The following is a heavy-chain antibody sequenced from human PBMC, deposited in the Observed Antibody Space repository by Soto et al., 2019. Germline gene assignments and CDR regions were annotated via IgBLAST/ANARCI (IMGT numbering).Heavy chain of an antibody. CDR2: INAGNGNT. CDR3: ASQPGRIYSYGYSYHQDVQSV. V-gene: IGHV1-3*01. D-gene: IGHD5-18*01. Sequence: ASVKVSCKASGYTFTSYAMHWVRQAPGQRLEWMGWINAGNGNTKYSQKFQGRVTITRDTSASTAYMELSSLRSEDTAVYYCASQPGRIYSYGYSYHQDVQSVRAQGTTVPGS. J-gene: IGHJ3*01. CDR1: GYTFTSYA.